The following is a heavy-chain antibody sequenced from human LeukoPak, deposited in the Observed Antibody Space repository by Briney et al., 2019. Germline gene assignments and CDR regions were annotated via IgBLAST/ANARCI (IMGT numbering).Heavy chain of an antibody. Sequence: PSETLSLTCTVSGGSISSYYWSWIRQPPGKGLEWIGYIYYIGITNYSPSLKSRVTISLDTPKNQFSLKLSSVTAANTAIYYCATDISSAGTDYFDYWGQGPLVTVSS. V-gene: IGHV4-59*01. CDR3: ATDISSAGTDYFDY. CDR1: GGSISSYY. J-gene: IGHJ4*02. CDR2: IYYIGIT. D-gene: IGHD6-13*01.